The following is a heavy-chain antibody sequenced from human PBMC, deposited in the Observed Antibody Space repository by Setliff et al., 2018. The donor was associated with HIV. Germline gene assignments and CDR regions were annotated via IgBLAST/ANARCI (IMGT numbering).Heavy chain of an antibody. CDR1: GYSLTELS. V-gene: IGHV1-24*01. D-gene: IGHD1-1*01. CDR2: FDPEDDET. CDR3: ARDQAQLRGGAFDI. J-gene: IGHJ3*02. Sequence: ASVKVSCKVSGYSLTELSIHWVRQAPGEGLEWMGGFDPEDDETVYAEKFQGRVTMTTDTSTSTAYMELRSLRSDDTAVYYCARDQAQLRGGAFDIWGQGTMVTVSS.